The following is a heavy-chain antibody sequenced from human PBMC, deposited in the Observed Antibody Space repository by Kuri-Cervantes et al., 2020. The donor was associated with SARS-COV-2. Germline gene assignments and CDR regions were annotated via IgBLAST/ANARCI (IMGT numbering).Heavy chain of an antibody. D-gene: IGHD3-10*01. Sequence: SETLSLTCTVSGGSVSSGSYYWSWIRQPPGKGLEWIGYIYYTGSTNYSPSLKSRVTISVDTSKNQFSLKLSSVTAADTAVYYCARGTTPVYVSGPLWFHLDLWGQGTLVTVSS. CDR2: IYYTGST. V-gene: IGHV4-61*01. J-gene: IGHJ5*02. CDR3: ARGTTPVYVSGPLWFHLDL. CDR1: GGSVSSGSYY.